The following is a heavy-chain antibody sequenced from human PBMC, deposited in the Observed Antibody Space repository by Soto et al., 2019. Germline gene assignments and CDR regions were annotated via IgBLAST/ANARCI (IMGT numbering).Heavy chain of an antibody. D-gene: IGHD4-4*01. V-gene: IGHV3-49*03. J-gene: IGHJ5*02. Sequence: PGGSLRLSCTASGFTFGDYAMSWFRQAPGKGLEWVGFIRRKADGGTTEYAASVKGRLTSSRDDSKSIAYLQMNSLKTEDTAIYYCTRDPNYSNYVDWFDPWGQGTLVTVSS. CDR1: GFTFGDYA. CDR3: TRDPNYSNYVDWFDP. CDR2: IRRKADGGTT.